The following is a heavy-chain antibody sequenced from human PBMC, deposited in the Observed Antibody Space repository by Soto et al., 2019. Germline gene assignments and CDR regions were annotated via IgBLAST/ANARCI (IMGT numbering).Heavy chain of an antibody. V-gene: IGHV1-69*01. CDR1: GGTFSSHV. J-gene: IGHJ4*02. D-gene: IGHD3-10*01. CDR3: AGDLEFRDGNISHLDY. CDR2: IMPIIGTA. Sequence: QVQLVQSGAEVKKPGSSVKVSCKASGGTFSSHVFNWVRQAPGQGVEWMGGIMPIIGTANYAQKFQGRVTNTGDESTRTAYMEMSSLRSEDAAVYYCAGDLEFRDGNISHLDYWGQGTLVTVSS.